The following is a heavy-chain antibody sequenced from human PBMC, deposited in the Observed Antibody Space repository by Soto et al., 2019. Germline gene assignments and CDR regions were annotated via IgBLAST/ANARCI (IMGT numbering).Heavy chain of an antibody. CDR3: ARGYDDYGDYVSAFDI. V-gene: IGHV4-4*02. CDR2: IYHSGST. Sequence: QVQLQEAGPGLVKPSGTLSLTCAVSGGSISSSNWWGWVRQPPGKGLEWIGEIYHSGSTNYNPSLKSRFTISVDKYKIQFSLKLCSVTAADTAVYYCARGYDDYGDYVSAFDIWGQGTMVTVSS. D-gene: IGHD4-17*01. CDR1: GGSISSSNW. J-gene: IGHJ3*02.